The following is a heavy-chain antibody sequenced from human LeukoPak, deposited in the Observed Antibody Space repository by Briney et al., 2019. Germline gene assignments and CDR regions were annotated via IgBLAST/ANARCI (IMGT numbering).Heavy chain of an antibody. CDR3: ALLAVASDFDY. CDR2: IGSSGTTT. J-gene: IGHJ4*02. V-gene: IGHV3-48*03. Sequence: PGGSLRLSCAVSGFPFSFYEMNWVRQAPGKGLKWVSNIGSSGTTTHYADSVKGRFSISRDNAKNSLYLRMNSLRVEDTAVYYCALLAVASDFDYWGQGALVTVSS. CDR1: GFPFSFYE. D-gene: IGHD6-19*01.